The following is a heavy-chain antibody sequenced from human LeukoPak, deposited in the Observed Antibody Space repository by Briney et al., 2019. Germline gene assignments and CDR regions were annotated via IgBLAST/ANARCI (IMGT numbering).Heavy chain of an antibody. V-gene: IGHV4-4*08. J-gene: IGHJ4*02. D-gene: IGHD1-14*01. CDR3: AEHGTISRESYFDY. CDR1: GGSVSSYY. CDR2: IHNSGRT. Sequence: SETLSLTCSVSGGSVSSYYWSWIRQSPGKGLEWIGYIHNSGRTNYNPSLKSRVTGFVDTSKNQVSLRLSSVTAGDTAVYYCAEHGTISRESYFDYWGQGALVTVSS.